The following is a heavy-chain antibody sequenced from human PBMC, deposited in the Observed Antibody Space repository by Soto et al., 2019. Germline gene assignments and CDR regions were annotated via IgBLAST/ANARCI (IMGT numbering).Heavy chain of an antibody. J-gene: IGHJ6*02. D-gene: IGHD3-10*01. CDR1: GYTFTSYY. V-gene: IGHV1-46*01. CDR2: INPSGGST. Sequence: ASVKVSCKASGYTFTSYYMHWLRQAPGQGLEWMGIINPSGGSTSYAQKFQGRVTMTRDTSTSTVYMELSSLRSEDTAVYYCARARQRITMVRGPSMDGMDVWGQGTTVTVSS. CDR3: ARARQRITMVRGPSMDGMDV.